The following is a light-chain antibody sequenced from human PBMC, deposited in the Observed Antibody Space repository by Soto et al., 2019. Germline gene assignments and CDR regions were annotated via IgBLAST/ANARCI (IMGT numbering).Light chain of an antibody. CDR2: GAS. CDR3: QKYKTAPKP. CDR1: QGFSNY. J-gene: IGKJ1*01. Sequence: DIQMTQSPSSLSASVGDRVTITCRASQGFSNYLAWYQQKPGEDTKLLIYGASTLQSGVPSRFSGSGSGTDVPVTISSLQPEDVATYYCQKYKTAPKPFGQGTKVQLK. V-gene: IGKV1-27*01.